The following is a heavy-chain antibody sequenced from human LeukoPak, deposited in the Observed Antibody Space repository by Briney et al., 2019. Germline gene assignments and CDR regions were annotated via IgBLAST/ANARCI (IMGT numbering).Heavy chain of an antibody. CDR2: ISNSGGSA. J-gene: IGHJ3*01. CDR3: AKDLTYYDILTAYYTGDAFDF. V-gene: IGHV3-23*01. CDR1: GFTFSSYA. D-gene: IGHD3-9*01. Sequence: GGPLSLSCAASGFTFSSYAMSWVRQAPGKGLEWVSVISNSGGSASYADSVKGRFTISRDNSKNTLYLQMNSLRAEDTAVYYCAKDLTYYDILTAYYTGDAFDFWGQGTMVTVSS.